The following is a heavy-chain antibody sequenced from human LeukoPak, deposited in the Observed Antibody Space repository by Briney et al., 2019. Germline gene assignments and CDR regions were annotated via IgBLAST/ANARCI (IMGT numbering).Heavy chain of an antibody. CDR1: GFTFSSYA. CDR2: ISGSGAYT. Sequence: GGSLTLSCAASGFTFSSYALSWVRQAPGKGLEWVSTISGSGAYTYYADSVKGRFTISRDNSKNTLYLQMNSLRAEDTAVYYCAKYFASGSYYKLPYWGRGPLVIVSA. CDR3: AKYFASGSYYKLPY. V-gene: IGHV3-23*01. D-gene: IGHD3-10*01. J-gene: IGHJ1*01.